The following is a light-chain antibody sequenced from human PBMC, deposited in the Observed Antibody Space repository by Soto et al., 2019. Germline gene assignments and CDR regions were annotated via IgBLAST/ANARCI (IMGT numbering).Light chain of an antibody. V-gene: IGKV3-20*01. CDR2: GAS. J-gene: IGKJ1*01. Sequence: EIVMTQSPDTLSVSPGERATLSCRASQSITEKVVWYQQKSGQAPRLLIYGASNRATGIPDRFSGSGSGTAFTLTISRLEPEDFAVYYCQQYGSSGTFGQGTKVDIK. CDR1: QSITEK. CDR3: QQYGSSGT.